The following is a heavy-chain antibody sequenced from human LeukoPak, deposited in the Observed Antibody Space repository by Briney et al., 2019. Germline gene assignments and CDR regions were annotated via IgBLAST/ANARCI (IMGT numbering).Heavy chain of an antibody. D-gene: IGHD6-19*01. CDR2: IYYSGGT. CDR1: GGSISSSSYY. V-gene: IGHV4-39*07. Sequence: PSETLSLACTVSGGSISSSSYYWGWIRQPPGKGLEWIGSIYYSGGTYYNPSLKSRVTISVDTSKNQFSLKLSSVTAADTAVYYCARVGSSIAVAALDYWGQGTLVTVSS. J-gene: IGHJ4*02. CDR3: ARVGSSIAVAALDY.